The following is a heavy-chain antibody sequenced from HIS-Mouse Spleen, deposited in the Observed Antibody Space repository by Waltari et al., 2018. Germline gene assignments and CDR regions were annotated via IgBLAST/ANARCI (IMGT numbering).Heavy chain of an antibody. D-gene: IGHD6-13*01. CDR2: MYYSGST. CDR1: GGSISSSSYY. CDR3: AREIPYSSSWYDWYFDL. V-gene: IGHV4-39*07. Sequence: QLQLQESGPGLVKPSETLSLTCTVSGGSISSSSYYWGWIRQPPGKGLEWIGSMYYSGSTYYNTSLKSRVTISVDTSKNQFSLKLSSVTAADTAVYYCAREIPYSSSWYDWYFDLWGRGTLVTVSS. J-gene: IGHJ2*01.